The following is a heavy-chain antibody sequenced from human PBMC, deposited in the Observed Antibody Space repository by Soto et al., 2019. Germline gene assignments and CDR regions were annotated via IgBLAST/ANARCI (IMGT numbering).Heavy chain of an antibody. J-gene: IGHJ4*02. V-gene: IGHV4-31*03. CDR3: AKSVGAAGTFLFDY. D-gene: IGHD6-13*01. Sequence: SLTCTVSGGSISSGGYYWSWIRQHPGKGLEWIGYIYYSGSTYYNPSLKSRVTISVDTSKNQFSLKLSSVTAADTAVYYCAKSVGAAGTFLFDYWGQGTLVTVSS. CDR1: GGSISSGGYY. CDR2: IYYSGST.